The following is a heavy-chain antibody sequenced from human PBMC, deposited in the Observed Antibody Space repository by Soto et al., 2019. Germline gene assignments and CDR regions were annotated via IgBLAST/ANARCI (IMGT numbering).Heavy chain of an antibody. CDR1: GGSISNYY. Sequence: SETLSLTCTVSGGSISNYYWSWIRQPPGKGLEWIGEINHSGSTNYNPSLKSRVTISVDTSKNQFSLKLSSVTAADTAVYYCARGLDDILTGYYDWGQGTLVTVSS. D-gene: IGHD3-9*01. J-gene: IGHJ4*02. V-gene: IGHV4-34*01. CDR2: INHSGST. CDR3: ARGLDDILTGYYD.